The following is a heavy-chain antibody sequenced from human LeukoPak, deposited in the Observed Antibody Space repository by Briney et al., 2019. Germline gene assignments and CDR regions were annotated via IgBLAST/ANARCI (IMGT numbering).Heavy chain of an antibody. V-gene: IGHV4-38-2*02. J-gene: IGHJ6*03. D-gene: IGHD3-16*01. CDR2: IYHSGST. CDR3: ARDRMHGDYYYYMDV. Sequence: SETLSLTCTVSGYSISSGYYWGWIRQPPGKGLEWIGSIYHSGSTYYNPSLKSRVTISVGTSKNQFSLKLSSVTAADTAVYYCARDRMHGDYYYYMDVWGKGTTVTVSS. CDR1: GYSISSGYY.